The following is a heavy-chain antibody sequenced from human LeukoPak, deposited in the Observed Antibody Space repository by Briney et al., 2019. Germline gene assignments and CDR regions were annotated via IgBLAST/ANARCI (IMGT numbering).Heavy chain of an antibody. CDR3: AICCSGDCYERLNGAFDI. Sequence: SETLSLTCSVSGRSISCYYWSWIRQPPGKGLEWIWYIYYSGSTNYNPSLKTRLTISVVTLKSQLSLNLSSVTAADTAVDYCAICCSGDCYERLNGAFDIWGQGTMVTVSS. CDR1: GRSISCYY. V-gene: IGHV4-59*01. D-gene: IGHD2-21*02. CDR2: IYYSGST. J-gene: IGHJ3*02.